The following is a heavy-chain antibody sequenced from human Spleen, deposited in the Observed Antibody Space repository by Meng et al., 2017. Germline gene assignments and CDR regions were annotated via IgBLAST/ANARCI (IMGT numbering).Heavy chain of an antibody. CDR2: IYPGDSDT. V-gene: IGHV5-51*01. CDR3: ARLGGAVYYDSSGYYPYYYYGMDV. Sequence: GESLKISCKGSGYSFTSYWIGWVRQMPGKGLEWMGIIYPGDSDTRYSPSFQGQVTISADKSISTAYLQWSSLKASDTAMYYCARLGGAVYYDSSGYYPYYYYGMDVWGQGTTVTVSS. CDR1: GYSFTSYW. D-gene: IGHD3-22*01. J-gene: IGHJ6*02.